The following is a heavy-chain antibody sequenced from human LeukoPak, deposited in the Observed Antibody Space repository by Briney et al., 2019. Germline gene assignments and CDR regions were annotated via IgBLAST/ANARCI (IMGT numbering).Heavy chain of an antibody. V-gene: IGHV4-38-2*02. Sequence: SETLSLTCTVSGYSISTSYYWGWIRQPPGKGLEWIGSIYHSGNTYYNPSLRSRVTISVDTSKNQFSLKLNSVTAADTAVYYCARAGYGDSDFDYWGQGTLVTVSS. CDR3: ARAGYGDSDFDY. CDR2: IYHSGNT. D-gene: IGHD4-17*01. J-gene: IGHJ4*02. CDR1: GYSISTSYY.